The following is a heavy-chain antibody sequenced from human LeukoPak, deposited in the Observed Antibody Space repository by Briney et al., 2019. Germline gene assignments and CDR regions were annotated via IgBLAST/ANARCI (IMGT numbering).Heavy chain of an antibody. CDR3: ARSYYYGSGSYYQGY. V-gene: IGHV3-30*03. D-gene: IGHD3-10*01. CDR1: GFTFSSYG. J-gene: IGHJ4*02. CDR2: ISYDGSNK. Sequence: RAGGSLRLSCAASGFTFSSYGMHWVRQAPGKGLEWVAVISYDGSNKYYADSVKGRFTISRDNSKNTLYLQMNSLRAEDTAVYYCARSYYYGSGSYYQGYWGQGTLVTVSS.